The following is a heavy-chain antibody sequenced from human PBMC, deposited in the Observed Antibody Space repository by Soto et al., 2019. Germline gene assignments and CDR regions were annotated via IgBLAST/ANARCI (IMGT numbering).Heavy chain of an antibody. D-gene: IGHD3-10*01. CDR2: INHSGST. CDR3: ARLGPYASGTYSFRHNRFDP. V-gene: IGHV4-34*01. CDR1: GGSFSGYY. Sequence: PSETLSLTCAVYGGSFSGYYWTWIRQPPGTGLEWIGEINHSGSTNYNPSLKSRVTISRDKSENTVVLQMNSVRAEDTAVYYCARLGPYASGTYSFRHNRFDPWGQGTQVTVSS. J-gene: IGHJ5*02.